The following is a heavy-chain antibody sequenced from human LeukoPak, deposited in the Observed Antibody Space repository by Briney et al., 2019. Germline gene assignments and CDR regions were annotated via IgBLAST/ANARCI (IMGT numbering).Heavy chain of an antibody. V-gene: IGHV3-21*01. CDR1: GFTFSSYS. CDR2: ISSSSSYI. Sequence: PGGSLRLSCAASGFTFSSYSMNWVRQAPGKGLEWVSSISSSSSYIYYADSVKGRFTISRDNAKNSLYLQMNSLRAEDTAVYYCAAPGVGGAAFDIWGQGTMVTVSS. D-gene: IGHD3-10*01. J-gene: IGHJ3*02. CDR3: AAPGVGGAAFDI.